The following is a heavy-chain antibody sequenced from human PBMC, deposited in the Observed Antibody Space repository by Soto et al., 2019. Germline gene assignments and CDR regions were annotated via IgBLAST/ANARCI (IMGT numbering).Heavy chain of an antibody. D-gene: IGHD6-6*01. CDR1: GGSISSYY. V-gene: IGHV4-59*01. J-gene: IGHJ6*02. Sequence: PSETLSLTCTVSGGSISSYYWSWIRQPPWKGLEWIGYIYYSGSTKYNPSLKSRVTISVDTSKNQFSLKLSSVTAADTAVYYCARDHSSSSGYYYGMDVWGQGTTVTVSS. CDR3: ARDHSSSSGYYYGMDV. CDR2: IYYSGST.